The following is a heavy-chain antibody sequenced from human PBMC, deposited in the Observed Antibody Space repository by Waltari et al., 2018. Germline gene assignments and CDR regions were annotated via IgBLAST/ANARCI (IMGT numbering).Heavy chain of an antibody. Sequence: QVQLQESGPGLVKPSETLSLTCTVPGGSISSYYWSWIRQPPGKGLEWIGYIYTSGSTNYNPSLKSRVTISVDTSKNQFSLKLSSVTAADTAVYYCARDRGGYYYYWGQGTLVTVSS. CDR2: IYTSGST. CDR1: GGSISSYY. D-gene: IGHD3-22*01. CDR3: ARDRGGYYYY. J-gene: IGHJ4*02. V-gene: IGHV4-4*09.